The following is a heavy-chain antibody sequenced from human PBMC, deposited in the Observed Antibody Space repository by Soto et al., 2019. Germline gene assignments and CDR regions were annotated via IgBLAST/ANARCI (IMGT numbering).Heavy chain of an antibody. Sequence: GGSLRLSCAASGFTVTNNYMSWVRQAPGKGLESVSVLYSDGSTNHADSVKGRFTISRDNPKNTLYLQMNSLRVEDTALYYCATAFCTDGSSCGFDYWGQGTLVTVSS. V-gene: IGHV3-53*01. J-gene: IGHJ4*02. CDR3: ATAFCTDGSSCGFDY. CDR2: LYSDGST. CDR1: GFTVTNNY. D-gene: IGHD2-8*01.